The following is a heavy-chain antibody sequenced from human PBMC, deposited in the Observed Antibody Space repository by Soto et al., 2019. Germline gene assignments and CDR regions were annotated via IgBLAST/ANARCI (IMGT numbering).Heavy chain of an antibody. CDR2: ISYDGSNK. D-gene: IGHD2-15*01. V-gene: IGHV3-30*18. J-gene: IGHJ4*02. CDR1: GFTFSSYG. Sequence: QVQLVESGGGVVQPGRSLRLSCAASGFTFSSYGMHWVRQAPGKGLEWVAVISYDGSNKYYADSVKGRFTISRDNSKNTLYLQMNSLRAEDTAVYYCAKDVVVVAAPDYWGQGTLVTVSS. CDR3: AKDVVVVAAPDY.